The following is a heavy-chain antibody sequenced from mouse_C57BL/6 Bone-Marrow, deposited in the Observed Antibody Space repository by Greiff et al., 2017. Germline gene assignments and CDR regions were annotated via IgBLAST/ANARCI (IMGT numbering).Heavy chain of an antibody. J-gene: IGHJ1*03. Sequence: QVQLQQSGAELVKPGASVKLSCKASGYTFTSYWMHWVKQRPGQGLEWIGMIHPNSGSTTYNEKFKSKDTLTVDKSSSTAYMQLSSLTSEDSAVYDCATYDYDPWYFDVWGTGTTVTVSS. CDR3: ATYDYDPWYFDV. D-gene: IGHD2-4*01. CDR2: IHPNSGST. CDR1: GYTFTSYW. V-gene: IGHV1-64*01.